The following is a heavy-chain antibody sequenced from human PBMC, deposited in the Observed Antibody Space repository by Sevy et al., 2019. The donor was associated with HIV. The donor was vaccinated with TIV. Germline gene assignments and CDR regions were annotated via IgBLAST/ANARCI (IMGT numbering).Heavy chain of an antibody. D-gene: IGHD2-2*02. Sequence: GGSLRLSSAASGFTFINYAMSWVRQAPGKGLEWVSVISGSGGYIYHADSVKGRFTISRDNSKNTLSLQMNSLRAEDTAVYYCAKDIRTNRFNYYSMDVWGKGTTVTVSS. CDR3: AKDIRTNRFNYYSMDV. J-gene: IGHJ6*03. CDR1: GFTFINYA. CDR2: ISGSGGYI. V-gene: IGHV3-23*01.